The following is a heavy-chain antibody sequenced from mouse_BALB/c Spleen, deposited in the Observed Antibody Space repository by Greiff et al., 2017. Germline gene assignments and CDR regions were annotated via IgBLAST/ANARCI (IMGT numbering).Heavy chain of an antibody. J-gene: IGHJ3*01. D-gene: IGHD2-1*01. CDR2: ISSGGGST. CDR1: GFAFSSYD. CDR3: ARHGGGNYGWFAY. Sequence: VQLKESGGGLVKPGGSLKLSCAASGFAFSSYDMSWVRQTPEKRLEWVAYISSGGGSTYYPDTVKGRFTISRDNAKNTLYLQMSSLKSEDTAMYYCARHGGGNYGWFAYWGQGTLVTVSA. V-gene: IGHV5-12-1*01.